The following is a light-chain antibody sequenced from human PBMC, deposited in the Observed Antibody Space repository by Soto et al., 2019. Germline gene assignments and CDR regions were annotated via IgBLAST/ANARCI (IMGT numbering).Light chain of an antibody. J-gene: IGLJ2*01. CDR2: DNN. Sequence: QSVLTQPPSVSAAPGQKVTISCSGSSSNIGNNYVSWYQQLPGTAPKLLIYDNNNRPSGIPDRFSGSKSGTSATLGITGLQTGDEAEYYCGTWDYSLSAVVFGGGTKLTVL. V-gene: IGLV1-51*01. CDR3: GTWDYSLSAVV. CDR1: SSNIGNNY.